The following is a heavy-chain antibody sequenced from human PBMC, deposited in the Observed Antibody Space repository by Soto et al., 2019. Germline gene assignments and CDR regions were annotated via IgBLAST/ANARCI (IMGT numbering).Heavy chain of an antibody. Sequence: EVQLVESGGGLVQPGGSLRLSCAASGFSFTSYSMDWVRQAPGKGLEWVAMINEDGSEKYYVDSVKGRFTISRDNAKNSLYLEMDSLRAEDTAVYYCVTDYDAKGWGTYWGQGNLVTVSS. CDR3: VTDYDAKGWGTY. D-gene: IGHD3-16*01. J-gene: IGHJ4*02. V-gene: IGHV3-7*04. CDR1: GFSFTSYS. CDR2: INEDGSEK.